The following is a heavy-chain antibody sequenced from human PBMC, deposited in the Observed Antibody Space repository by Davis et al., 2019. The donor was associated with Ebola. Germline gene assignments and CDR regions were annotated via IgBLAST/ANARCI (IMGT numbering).Heavy chain of an antibody. Sequence: AASVKVSCKASGYTFTSYGISWVRQAPGQGLEWMGWTSAYNGNTNYAQKLQGRVTMTTDTSTSTAYMELRSLRSDDTAVYYCARVLPYGGVDYWGQGTLVTVSS. D-gene: IGHD4-23*01. CDR3: ARVLPYGGVDY. CDR1: GYTFTSYG. CDR2: TSAYNGNT. J-gene: IGHJ4*02. V-gene: IGHV1-18*04.